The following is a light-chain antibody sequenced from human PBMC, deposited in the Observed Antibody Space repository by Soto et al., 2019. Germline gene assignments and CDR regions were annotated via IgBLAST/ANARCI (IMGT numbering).Light chain of an antibody. CDR3: QSSDSRLSGSDV. V-gene: IGLV1-40*01. CDR1: SSNIGAGYD. J-gene: IGLJ1*01. Sequence: QPVLTQPPSVSGAPGQRVTISCTGSSSNIGAGYDVNWYQQLPGTAPKLLIFGDSNRPSGVPDRFSGSKSGTSASLAITGLHAADEADYYCQSSDSRLSGSDVFGTGTKLTVL. CDR2: GDS.